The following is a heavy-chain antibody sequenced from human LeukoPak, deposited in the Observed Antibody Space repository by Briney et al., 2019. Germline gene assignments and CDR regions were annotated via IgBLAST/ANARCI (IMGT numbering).Heavy chain of an antibody. V-gene: IGHV7-4-1*02. J-gene: IGHJ4*02. CDR2: INMYTANP. CDR1: GYTFTRYA. D-gene: IGHD3-16*01. Sequence: ATVKVSCKASGYTFTRYAINWLRQAPGQGLEWMGWINMYTANPAYAQGFTERFVFSLDTSVTTAYLQISNLKTEDTAVYYCARHDNDDDFDYWGQGTLVTVSS. CDR3: ARHDNDDDFDY.